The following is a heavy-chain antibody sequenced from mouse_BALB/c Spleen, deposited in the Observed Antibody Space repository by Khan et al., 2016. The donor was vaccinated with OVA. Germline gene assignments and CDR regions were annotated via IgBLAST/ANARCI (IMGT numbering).Heavy chain of an antibody. CDR2: IWGDGST. D-gene: IGHD2-10*01. Sequence: VQLQESGPGLVAPSQSLSITCTVSGFSLTGYGVNWVRQPPGKGLEWLGMIWGDGSTDYNSGIKSRLSITKDNSKSPVFLKMNSLQTDDTARYYCARAYYANYREAMDYWGQGNSVTVAS. CDR1: GFSLTGYG. J-gene: IGHJ4*01. CDR3: ARAYYANYREAMDY. V-gene: IGHV2-6-7*01.